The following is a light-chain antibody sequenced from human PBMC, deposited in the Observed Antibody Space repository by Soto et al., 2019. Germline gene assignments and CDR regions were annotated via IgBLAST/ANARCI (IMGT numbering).Light chain of an antibody. Sequence: EIVLTQSPGTLSLSPGERATLSCRASQSVSSSYLAWYQQKPGQAPRLLIYGASSRATGIPDRVSGSGSGTDFTLTISSLEPEDFAVYYCQQYGSSPMYTFGQGTKLEIK. CDR1: QSVSSSY. J-gene: IGKJ2*01. CDR3: QQYGSSPMYT. CDR2: GAS. V-gene: IGKV3-20*01.